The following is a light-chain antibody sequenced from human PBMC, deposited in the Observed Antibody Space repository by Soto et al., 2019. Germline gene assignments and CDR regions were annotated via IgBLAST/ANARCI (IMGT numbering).Light chain of an antibody. CDR1: QSVGSNY. V-gene: IGKV3-20*01. CDR2: GAS. CDR3: QQYGRSPYT. Sequence: EIVLTQSPGTLSLSPGERATLYCRASQSVGSNYLAWYQQKPGQAPRVLIYGASSRATGIPDRFSGSGSGADFTLTISRLEPEDFAVYFCQQYGRSPYTFGQGTKVEI. J-gene: IGKJ2*01.